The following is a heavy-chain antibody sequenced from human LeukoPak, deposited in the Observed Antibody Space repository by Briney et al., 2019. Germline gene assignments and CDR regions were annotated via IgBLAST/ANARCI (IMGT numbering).Heavy chain of an antibody. CDR2: IYTSGST. Sequence: SETLSLTCTVSGGSISSYYWSWIRQPAGKGLEWIGRIYTSGSTNYNPSLKSRVTMSVDTSKNQFSLKLSSVTAADTAVYYCAGGTYCSSTSCFSKGNWFDPWGQGTLVTVSS. D-gene: IGHD2-2*01. CDR3: AGGTYCSSTSCFSKGNWFDP. V-gene: IGHV4-4*07. J-gene: IGHJ5*02. CDR1: GGSISSYY.